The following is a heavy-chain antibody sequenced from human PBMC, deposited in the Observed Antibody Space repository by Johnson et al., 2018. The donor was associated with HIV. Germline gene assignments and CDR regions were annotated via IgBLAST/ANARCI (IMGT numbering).Heavy chain of an antibody. J-gene: IGHJ3*02. Sequence: QMLLVESGGGVVQPGRSLRLSCAASGFTFSSYVMHWVRQAPGKGLEWVAVISYDGSNKYYADSVKGRFTISRDNSKNTLHLQMNSLRAEDTAVYYCARDRRARLPLYAFDIWGQGTMVTVSS. CDR3: ARDRRARLPLYAFDI. CDR1: GFTFSSYV. CDR2: ISYDGSNK. V-gene: IGHV3-30*04. D-gene: IGHD6-6*01.